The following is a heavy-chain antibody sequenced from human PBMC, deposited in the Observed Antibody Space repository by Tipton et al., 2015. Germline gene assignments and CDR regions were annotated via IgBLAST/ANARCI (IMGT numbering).Heavy chain of an antibody. V-gene: IGHV4-39*07. CDR3: ARGGGYYSDYGNNWFDP. D-gene: IGHD4-11*01. CDR1: GGSINITSYY. CDR2: IDESGST. Sequence: TLSLTCTVSGGSINITSYYWAWIRQPPGKGLEWIAEIDESGSTNYNPSLKSRVTMSVDTSKNQFSLKLSSLTAADTAVYYCARGGGYYSDYGNNWFDPWGQGTLVTVSS. J-gene: IGHJ5*02.